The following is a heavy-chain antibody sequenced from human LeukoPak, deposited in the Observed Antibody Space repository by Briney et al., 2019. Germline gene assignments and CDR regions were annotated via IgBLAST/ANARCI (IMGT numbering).Heavy chain of an antibody. Sequence: GGSLRLSCATSGFTFSGYNMNWVRQAPGKGLEWVSYISSSSSTIYYADSVKGRFTISRDNAKNSLYLQMNSLKDEDTAVYYCARDRSDGYVSYFDYWGQGTLVTVSS. V-gene: IGHV3-48*02. CDR3: ARDRSDGYVSYFDY. D-gene: IGHD2-2*03. J-gene: IGHJ4*02. CDR1: GFTFSGYN. CDR2: ISSSSSTI.